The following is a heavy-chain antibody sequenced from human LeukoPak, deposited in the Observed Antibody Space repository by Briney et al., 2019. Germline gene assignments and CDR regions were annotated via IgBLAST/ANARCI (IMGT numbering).Heavy chain of an antibody. CDR3: ARVLEWLL. J-gene: IGHJ4*02. V-gene: IGHV4-30-2*01. CDR2: IYHSGST. Sequence: SETLSHTCTVSGGSISSGGYYWSWIRQPPGKGLEWIGNIYHSGSTYYNPSLKSRVTISVDRSKNQFSLKLSSVTAADTAVYYCARVLEWLLWGQGTLVTVSS. CDR1: GGSISSGGYY. D-gene: IGHD3-3*01.